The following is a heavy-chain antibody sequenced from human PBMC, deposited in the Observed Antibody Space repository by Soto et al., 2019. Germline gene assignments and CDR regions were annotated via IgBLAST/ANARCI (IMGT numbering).Heavy chain of an antibody. V-gene: IGHV1-69*01. Sequence: QVQLVQSGAEVKKPGSSVKVSCKASGGTFSSYAISWVRQAPGQGLEWMGGIIPIFGTANYAQKFQGRVTITADESTSTAYMELSSLRSEDTAVYYCATSPGYYYDSSGYWDYWGQGTLVTVSS. CDR3: ATSPGYYYDSSGYWDY. CDR2: IIPIFGTA. J-gene: IGHJ4*02. D-gene: IGHD3-22*01. CDR1: GGTFSSYA.